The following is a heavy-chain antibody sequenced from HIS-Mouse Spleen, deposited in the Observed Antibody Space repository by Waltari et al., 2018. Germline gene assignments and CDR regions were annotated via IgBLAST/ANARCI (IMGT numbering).Heavy chain of an antibody. Sequence: QVQLVESGGGVVQPGRSLRLSCAASGFPFSSYGMPWFRQAPGKGLEWVAVISYDGSNKYYADSVKGRFTISRDNSKNTLYLQMNSLRAEDTAVYYCAKDLRYFDWLPEFDAFDIWGQGTMVTVSS. D-gene: IGHD3-9*01. CDR1: GFPFSSYG. J-gene: IGHJ3*02. CDR3: AKDLRYFDWLPEFDAFDI. CDR2: ISYDGSNK. V-gene: IGHV3-30*18.